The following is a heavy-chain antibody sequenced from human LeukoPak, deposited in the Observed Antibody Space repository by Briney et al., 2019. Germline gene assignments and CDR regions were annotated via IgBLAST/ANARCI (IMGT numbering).Heavy chain of an antibody. CDR3: ARSTIVVVPAAIGY. J-gene: IGHJ4*02. CDR2: IYHSGST. CDR1: GYSISSGYY. D-gene: IGHD2-2*02. V-gene: IGHV4-38-2*01. Sequence: SETLSLTCAVSGYSISSGYYWGWIRQPPGKGLEWIGSIYHSGSTYYNPSLKSRVTISVDTSKNQFSLKLSSVTAADTAVYYCARSTIVVVPAAIGYWGQGTLVPVSS.